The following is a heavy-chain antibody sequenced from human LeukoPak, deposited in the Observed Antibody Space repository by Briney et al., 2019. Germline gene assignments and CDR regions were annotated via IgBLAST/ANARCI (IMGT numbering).Heavy chain of an antibody. D-gene: IGHD3-22*01. V-gene: IGHV3-53*01. CDR2: IYISGST. J-gene: IGHJ3*02. CDR1: GFTVSSNY. Sequence: PGGSLRLSCAASGFTVSSNYMNWVRQAPGKGLEWVSVIYISGSTYYADSVKGRFTISRDNSKNTLYLQMNSLRAEDTAVYYCAREGRLRREYYYDSSGNTGYAFDIWGQGTMVTVSS. CDR3: AREGRLRREYYYDSSGNTGYAFDI.